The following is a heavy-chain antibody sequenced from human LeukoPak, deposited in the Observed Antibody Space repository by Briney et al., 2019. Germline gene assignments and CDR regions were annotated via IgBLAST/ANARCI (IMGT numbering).Heavy chain of an antibody. V-gene: IGHV3-7*01. CDR1: GFTFSSYW. J-gene: IGHJ4*02. CDR3: ARHVPIVGATNY. CDR2: IKQDGSEK. Sequence: GGSLRLSCEASGFTFSSYWMSWVRQAPGKGLEWVANIKQDGSEKYYVDSVKGRFTISRDNAKNSLYLQMSSLRAEDTAVYYCARHVPIVGATNYWGQGTRVTVSS. D-gene: IGHD1-26*01.